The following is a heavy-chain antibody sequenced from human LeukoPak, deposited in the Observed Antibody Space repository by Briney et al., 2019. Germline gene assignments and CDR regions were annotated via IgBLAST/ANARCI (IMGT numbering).Heavy chain of an antibody. CDR3: ASATTVTASKSFDY. Sequence: SGGSLRLSCAASGFTFSSYSMNWVRQAPGKGLEWVSYISGSSSTIYYADSVKGRFTISRDNAKNSLYLRMNSLRAEDTAIYYCASATTVTASKSFDYWGQGTLVTVSS. CDR1: GFTFSSYS. J-gene: IGHJ4*02. D-gene: IGHD4-17*01. CDR2: ISGSSSTI. V-gene: IGHV3-48*04.